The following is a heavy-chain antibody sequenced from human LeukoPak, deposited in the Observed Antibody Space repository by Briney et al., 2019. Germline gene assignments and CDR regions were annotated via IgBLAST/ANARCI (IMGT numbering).Heavy chain of an antibody. J-gene: IGHJ3*02. D-gene: IGHD3-22*01. Sequence: PSETLSLTCAVSGGSISSSNWWSWVRQPPGKGLEWIGEIYHSGSTNYNPSLKSRVTISVDKSKNQFSLKLSSVTAADTAVYYCARTRFRPREYDSSGYSDAFDIWGQGTMVTVSS. CDR1: GGSISSSNW. CDR2: IYHSGST. V-gene: IGHV4-4*02. CDR3: ARTRFRPREYDSSGYSDAFDI.